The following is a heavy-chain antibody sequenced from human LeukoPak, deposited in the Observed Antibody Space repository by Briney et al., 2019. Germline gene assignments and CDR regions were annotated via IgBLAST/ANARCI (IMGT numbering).Heavy chain of an antibody. Sequence: ASVKVSCKASGYTFIAYHMHWVRQAPGQGLEWMGRIHPSSGATNYAQRFQGRVTLTRDTSINTAYMELSRLASDDTAVYYCARDLPFEDWGQGTLVTVSS. CDR1: GYTFIAYH. CDR3: ARDLPFED. J-gene: IGHJ4*02. V-gene: IGHV1-2*06. CDR2: IHPSSGAT. D-gene: IGHD2/OR15-2a*01.